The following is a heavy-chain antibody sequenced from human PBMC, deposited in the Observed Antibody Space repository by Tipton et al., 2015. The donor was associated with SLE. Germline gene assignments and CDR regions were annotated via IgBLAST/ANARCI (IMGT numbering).Heavy chain of an antibody. CDR2: IYSGGST. CDR1: GFTVSSNY. J-gene: IGHJ6*02. CDR3: AVGPKVTSFFYLFSGMSV. D-gene: IGHD1-26*01. Sequence: SLRLSCAASGFTVSSNYMSWVRQAPGRGLEWVSVIYSGGSTYYADSVKGRFTISRDDSRNSVDLQLISLRADDSAVYYCAVGPKVTSFFYLFSGMSVWGQGATVTVSS. V-gene: IGHV3-53*01.